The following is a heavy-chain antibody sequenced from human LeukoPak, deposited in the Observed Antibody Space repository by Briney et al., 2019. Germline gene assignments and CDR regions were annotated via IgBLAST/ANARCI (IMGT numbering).Heavy chain of an antibody. Sequence: PGGSLRLSCTASGFTFGDYAMSWVRQAPGKGLEWVGFIRSKAYGGTTEYAASVKGRFTISRDDSRSIAYLQMNSLKTEDTAVYYCTRDGYYYDSSGYSVSWGQGTLVTVSS. CDR3: TRDGYYYDSSGYSVS. CDR2: IRSKAYGGTT. D-gene: IGHD3-22*01. V-gene: IGHV3-49*04. J-gene: IGHJ5*02. CDR1: GFTFGDYA.